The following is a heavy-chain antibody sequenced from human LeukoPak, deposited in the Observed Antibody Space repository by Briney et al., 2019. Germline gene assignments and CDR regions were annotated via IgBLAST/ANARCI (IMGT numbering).Heavy chain of an antibody. J-gene: IGHJ3*02. V-gene: IGHV3-74*01. D-gene: IGHD3-9*01. CDR1: GFTFSTYW. Sequence: GGSLRLSCAASGFTFSTYWMHWVRQAPGKGLVWVSRINTDGSSTSYADSLKGRFTISRDNAKNTLYLQMNSLRAEDTAVYYCARVGITILGDAFDIWGQGTMVTVSS. CDR2: INTDGSST. CDR3: ARVGITILGDAFDI.